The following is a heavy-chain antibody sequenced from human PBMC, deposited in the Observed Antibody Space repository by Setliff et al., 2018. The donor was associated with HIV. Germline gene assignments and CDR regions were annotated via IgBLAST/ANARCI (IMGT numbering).Heavy chain of an antibody. J-gene: IGHJ4*02. CDR1: GGSFNDYY. CDR2: IDHSGNI. D-gene: IGHD2-8*02. CDR3: ARYTGWTEYADRFDY. V-gene: IGHV4-34*01. Sequence: PSETLSLTCAVYGGSFNDYYWTWIRQPPGRGLEWIGEIDHSGNIKYHASLKSRVTISKDTSKNQISLKLRSVTAADTAVYYCARYTGWTEYADRFDYWGQGILVTVSS.